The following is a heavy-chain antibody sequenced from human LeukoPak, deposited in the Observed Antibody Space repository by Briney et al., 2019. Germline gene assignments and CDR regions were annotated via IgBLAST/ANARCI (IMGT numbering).Heavy chain of an antibody. J-gene: IGHJ4*02. V-gene: IGHV3-7*01. Sequence: GGSLRLSCVASGFTFSSYAMSWVRQAPGKGLKWVANIKQDGSEKYYVASVKGRFTISRDNAKNSPYLQMNSLRAEDTAVYYCAREGYSSSWNDYWGQGTLVTVSS. CDR3: AREGYSSSWNDY. CDR1: GFTFSSYA. CDR2: IKQDGSEK. D-gene: IGHD6-13*01.